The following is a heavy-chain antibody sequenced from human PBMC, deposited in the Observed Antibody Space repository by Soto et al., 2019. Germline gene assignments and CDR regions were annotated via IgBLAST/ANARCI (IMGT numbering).Heavy chain of an antibody. Sequence: ASVKVSCKASGYTFTLYYIHCVLQSPGQGLDWMGLITPSGGGTKYAQKFQGRVTMTTDTSTSTVYMELSSLKSEDTAVYYCAREYGYPDYFFDFWGQGTLVTVSS. CDR2: ITPSGGGT. V-gene: IGHV1-46*01. D-gene: IGHD5-12*01. CDR1: GYTFTLYY. J-gene: IGHJ4*02. CDR3: AREYGYPDYFFDF.